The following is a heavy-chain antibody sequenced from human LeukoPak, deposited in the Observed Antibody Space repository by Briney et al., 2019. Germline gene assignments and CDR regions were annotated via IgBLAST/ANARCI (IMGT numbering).Heavy chain of an antibody. CDR1: GFIFSDYA. V-gene: IGHV3-23*01. CDR2: VSASGGST. J-gene: IGHJ5*01. CDR3: VKDRGASSYNIFDC. D-gene: IGHD2-2*02. Sequence: PGGSLRLSCAASGFIFSDYAMTWVRQAPGKGLEWVSSVSASGGSTYYGDSVKGRFTISRDNSNNTLFLHMNSLRADDTAVYYCVKDRGASSYNIFDCCGRGSLVTVSS.